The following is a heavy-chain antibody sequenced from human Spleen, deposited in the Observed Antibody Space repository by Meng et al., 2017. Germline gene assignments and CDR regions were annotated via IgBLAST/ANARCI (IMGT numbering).Heavy chain of an antibody. CDR2: INTGNGNT. J-gene: IGHJ4*02. Sequence: QVQLVQSGAEVKRPGASVKVSCRASGYTFTTFSIHWVRQAPGQRLEWMGWINTGNGNTRYSQKFQGRVTITRDTSASTAYMELSSLGSEDTAVFYCARDGDYGIDYWGQGTLVTVFS. CDR3: ARDGDYGIDY. D-gene: IGHD4-17*01. CDR1: GYTFTTFS. V-gene: IGHV1-3*04.